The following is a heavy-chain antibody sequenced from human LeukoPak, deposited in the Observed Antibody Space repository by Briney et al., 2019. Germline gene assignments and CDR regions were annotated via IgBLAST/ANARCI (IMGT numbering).Heavy chain of an antibody. J-gene: IGHJ6*04. D-gene: IGHD3-10*01. CDR1: GGSFSGYY. CDR3: ARASRRYGSGSTHRYYYYGMDV. Sequence: SETLSLTCAVYGGSFSGYYWSWIRQPPGKGLEWIGEINHSGSTNYNPSPKSRVTISVDTSKNQFSLKLSSVTAADTAVYYCARASRRYGSGSTHRYYYYGMDVWGKGTTVTVSS. V-gene: IGHV4-34*01. CDR2: INHSGST.